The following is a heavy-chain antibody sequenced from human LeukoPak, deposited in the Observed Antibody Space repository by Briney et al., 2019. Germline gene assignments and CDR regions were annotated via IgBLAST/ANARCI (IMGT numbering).Heavy chain of an antibody. CDR3: AVPPATQYYFDY. V-gene: IGHV1-69*01. D-gene: IGHD1-26*01. CDR2: IIPIFGTA. J-gene: IGHJ4*02. CDR1: GGTFSSYA. Sequence: GASVKVSCKASGGTFSSYAISWARQAPGQGLEWMGGIIPIFGTANYEQKFQGRVTITEDESTSTAYMELSSLRSEDTAVYYCAVPPATQYYFDYWGQGTLVTVSS.